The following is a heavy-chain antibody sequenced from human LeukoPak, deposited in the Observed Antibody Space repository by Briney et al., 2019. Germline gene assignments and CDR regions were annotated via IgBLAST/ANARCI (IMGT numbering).Heavy chain of an antibody. CDR3: ARGGLGNFD. Sequence: GGTPRHSRAASGFTFSSYGMSWVRQAPREGLGWVSAISGSGGSKYYAGSVKGRLTNSRDNAKNSLYLQKNSLRAEDTAVYYCARGGLGNFDWGQGTLVTVSS. D-gene: IGHD4-23*01. J-gene: IGHJ4*02. CDR1: GFTFSSYG. V-gene: IGHV3-23*01. CDR2: ISGSGGSK.